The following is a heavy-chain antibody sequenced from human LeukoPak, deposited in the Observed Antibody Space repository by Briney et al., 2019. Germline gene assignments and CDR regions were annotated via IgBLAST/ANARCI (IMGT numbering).Heavy chain of an antibody. J-gene: IGHJ5*02. CDR3: ARTPGVAVAGTRAGLDP. CDR2: MNPNSGNT. Sequence: GASVKVSCKASGYTFTSYDINWVRQATGQGLEWMGWMNPNSGNTGYAQKFQGRVAMTRNTSISTAYMELSSLRSEDTAVYYCARTPGVAVAGTRAGLDPWGQGTLVTVSS. CDR1: GYTFTSYD. D-gene: IGHD6-19*01. V-gene: IGHV1-8*01.